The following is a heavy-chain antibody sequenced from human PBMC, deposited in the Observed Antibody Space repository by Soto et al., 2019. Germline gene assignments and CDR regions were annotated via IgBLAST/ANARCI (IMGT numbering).Heavy chain of an antibody. J-gene: IGHJ6*02. CDR2: ISYDGSNK. CDR3: AKDIGNYGMDV. V-gene: IGHV3-30*18. D-gene: IGHD3-10*01. CDR1: GFTFSSYG. Sequence: PGGSLRLSCAASGFTFSSYGMHWVRQAPGKGLEWVAVISYDGSNKYYADSVKGRFTISRDNSKNTLYLQMNSLRAEDTAVYYCAKDIGNYGMDVWGQGTTVTVSS.